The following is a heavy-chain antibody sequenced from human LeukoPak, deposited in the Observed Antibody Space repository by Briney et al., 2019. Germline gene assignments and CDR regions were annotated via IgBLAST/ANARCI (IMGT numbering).Heavy chain of an antibody. CDR3: ASAGAYCSSTSCYGGLYYFDY. CDR2: IRYDGSNK. V-gene: IGHV3-30*02. CDR1: GFTFSSYG. Sequence: GGSLRLSCAASGFTFSSYGMHWVRQAPGKGLEWVAFIRYDGSNKYYADSVKGRFTISRDNSKNTLYLQMNSLRAEDTAVYYCASAGAYCSSTSCYGGLYYFDYWGQGTLVTVSS. J-gene: IGHJ4*02. D-gene: IGHD2-2*01.